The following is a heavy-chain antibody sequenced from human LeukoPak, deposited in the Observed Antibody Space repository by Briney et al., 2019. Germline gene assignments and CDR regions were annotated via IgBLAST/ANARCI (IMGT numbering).Heavy chain of an antibody. CDR1: GGSISSSSYY. V-gene: IGHV4-39*01. CDR2: IYYSGST. Sequence: SETLSLTCTVSGGSISSSSYYWGWIRQPPGKGLEWIGSIYYSGSTYYNPSLKSRVTISVDTSKNQFSLKLSSVTAADTAVYYCARRPAVRNWFDPWGQGTLVTVSS. CDR3: ARRPAVRNWFDP. D-gene: IGHD3-10*01. J-gene: IGHJ5*02.